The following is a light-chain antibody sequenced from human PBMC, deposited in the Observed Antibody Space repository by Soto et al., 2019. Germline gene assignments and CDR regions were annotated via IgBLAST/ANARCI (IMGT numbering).Light chain of an antibody. CDR3: QQYGGSPLVT. CDR2: GAS. V-gene: IGKV3-20*01. CDR1: QSVSNNY. J-gene: IGKJ4*01. Sequence: EIVLTQSPGTLSLSPGERATLSCRASQSVSNNYLAWYQQKAGQAPRLLIYGASSRAAGIPDRFSGTGSGTDFTPTITKLEPEDFAVYYCQQYGGSPLVTFGGGTKVEI.